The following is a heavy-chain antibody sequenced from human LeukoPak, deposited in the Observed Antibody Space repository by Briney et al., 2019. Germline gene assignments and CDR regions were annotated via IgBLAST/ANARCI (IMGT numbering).Heavy chain of an antibody. CDR3: ATGPNGDYFDY. Sequence: SGGSLRLSCAASGFTFSSYSMNWVRQAPGKGLEWVSSISSSSSYIYYADSVKGRFTISRDNAKNSLCLQMNSLRAEDTAVYYCATGPNGDYFDYWGQGTLVTVSS. J-gene: IGHJ4*02. CDR1: GFTFSSYS. D-gene: IGHD4-17*01. CDR2: ISSSSSYI. V-gene: IGHV3-21*01.